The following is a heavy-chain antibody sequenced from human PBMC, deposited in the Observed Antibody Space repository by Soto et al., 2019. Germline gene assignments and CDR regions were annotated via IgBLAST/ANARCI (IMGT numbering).Heavy chain of an antibody. CDR1: GGSISRYY. D-gene: IGHD6-6*01. J-gene: IGHJ5*02. V-gene: IGHV4-59*01. CDR2: IHYTGST. Sequence: SETLSLTCTVSGGSISRYYWTWIRQPPGKGLEWIGNIHYTGSTNYNPSLKSRVTISLGTSKSQFSLKLISVTAADTAVYYCARDLSISSTDGPLDPWGHGTLVTVSS. CDR3: ARDLSISSTDGPLDP.